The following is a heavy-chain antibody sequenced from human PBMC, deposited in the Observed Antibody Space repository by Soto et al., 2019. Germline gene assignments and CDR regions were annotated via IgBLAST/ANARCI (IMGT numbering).Heavy chain of an antibody. V-gene: IGHV4-30-4*01. D-gene: IGHD2-15*01. CDR1: GGSISSGYYY. CDR3: ARVRGRLLRFDP. J-gene: IGHJ5*02. Sequence: SETLSLTCPVSGGSISSGYYYWSWIRQPPGKGLEWIGYIYYSGSTNYNPSLKSRVTISVDTSKNQFSLKLSSVTAADTAVYYCARVRGRLLRFDPWGQGTLVTVSS. CDR2: IYYSGST.